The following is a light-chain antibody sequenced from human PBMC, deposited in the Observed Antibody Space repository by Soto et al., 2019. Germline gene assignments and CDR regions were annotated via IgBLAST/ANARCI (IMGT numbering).Light chain of an antibody. V-gene: IGLV1-44*01. J-gene: IGLJ2*01. CDR2: SNN. CDR1: SSNIGSNN. CDR3: EAWDDSLNGVV. Sequence: QSVLTQTTSASGTPGQRVNISCSGSSSNIGSNNVNWYQQLPGTAPKLLIYSNNQRPSGVPDRFSGSKSGTSASLAISGLQSEDEADYYCEAWDDSLNGVVFGGGTQLTVL.